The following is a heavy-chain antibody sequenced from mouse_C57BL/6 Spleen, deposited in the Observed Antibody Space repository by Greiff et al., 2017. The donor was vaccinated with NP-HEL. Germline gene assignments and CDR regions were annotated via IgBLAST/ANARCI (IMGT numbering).Heavy chain of an antibody. CDR3: ARILYDDDVFYAMDY. J-gene: IGHJ4*01. Sequence: EVQRVESGGGLVKPGGSLKLSCAASGFTFSDYGMHWVRQAPEKGLEWVAYISSGSSTIYYADTVKGRFTISRDTAKNTLFLQMTSLRSDDTAMYYCARILYDDDVFYAMDYWGQGTSVTVSS. CDR2: ISSGSSTI. V-gene: IGHV5-17*01. CDR1: GFTFSDYG. D-gene: IGHD2-4*01.